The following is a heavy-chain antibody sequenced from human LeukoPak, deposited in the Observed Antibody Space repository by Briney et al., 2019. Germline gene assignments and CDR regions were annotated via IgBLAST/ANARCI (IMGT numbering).Heavy chain of an antibody. CDR3: ARGTIFGVVIRFDP. D-gene: IGHD3-3*01. CDR1: GYTFTGYY. J-gene: IGHJ5*02. V-gene: IGHV1-2*02. Sequence: ASVKVSCKASGYTFTGYYMQWVRQAPGQGLEWMGWINPNSGGTNYAQKFQGRVTMTRDTSISTAYMELSRLRSDDTAVYYCARGTIFGVVIRFDPWGQGTLVTVSS. CDR2: INPNSGGT.